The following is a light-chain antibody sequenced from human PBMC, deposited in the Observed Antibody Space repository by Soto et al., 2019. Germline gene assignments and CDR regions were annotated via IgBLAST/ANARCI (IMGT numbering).Light chain of an antibody. CDR3: QQYNDWPLT. J-gene: IGKJ4*01. CDR1: HSVSTN. Sequence: EILMTQSPATLSVSPGERATLSCRASHSVSTNLAWYQQKPSQAPRLLFYGASIRATGIPARFSGSESGTYFTLTISSLQSEDFAVYYCQQYNDWPLTFGGGTKVEIK. V-gene: IGKV3D-15*01. CDR2: GAS.